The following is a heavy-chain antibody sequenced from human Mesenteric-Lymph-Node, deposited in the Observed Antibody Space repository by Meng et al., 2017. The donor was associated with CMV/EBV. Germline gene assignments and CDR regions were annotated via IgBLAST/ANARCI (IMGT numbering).Heavy chain of an antibody. V-gene: IGHV4-61*01. D-gene: IGHD3-10*01. CDR2: VYYSGNT. J-gene: IGHJ4*02. Sequence: LRPSCSVSGGSVTSGRYYWSGIRQPPGKGLEWIGLVYYSGNTDDNPSLKSRLTISVDTSKNQYSLNLRTVTAADTAVYYCARDSGRLGYFDYWGQGMLVTVSS. CDR3: ARDSGRLGYFDY. CDR1: GGSVTSGRYY.